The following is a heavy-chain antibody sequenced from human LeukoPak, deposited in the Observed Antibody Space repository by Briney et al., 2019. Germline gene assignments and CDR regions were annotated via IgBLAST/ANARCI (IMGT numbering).Heavy chain of an antibody. CDR3: VRDGYSGGAFDI. D-gene: IGHD5-12*01. V-gene: IGHV1-2*02. J-gene: IGHJ3*02. Sequence: GASVKVSCKASGYTFTGHYMHWARQAPGQGLEWMGWIYPKSGGTNYAQKFQSRVTMTRDTSITTAFMELNILKSDDTAVYYCVRDGYSGGAFDIWGQGAMVTVSS. CDR2: IYPKSGGT. CDR1: GYTFTGHY.